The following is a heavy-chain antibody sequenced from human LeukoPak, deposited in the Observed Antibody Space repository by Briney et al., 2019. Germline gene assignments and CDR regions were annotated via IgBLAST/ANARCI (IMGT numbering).Heavy chain of an antibody. CDR1: GSTVSTNY. D-gene: IGHD1-26*01. CDR3: EGWERPFDY. J-gene: IGHJ4*02. CDR2: VYSDGKT. Sequence: GGSLRLSCAASGSTVSTNYMSWARQAPGKGLEWVSVVYSDGKTCYADAVKGRFTISKDSSRNTLYLQMNSLRAEDTAVYYCEGWERPFDYWGQGTLVTVSS. V-gene: IGHV3-53*01.